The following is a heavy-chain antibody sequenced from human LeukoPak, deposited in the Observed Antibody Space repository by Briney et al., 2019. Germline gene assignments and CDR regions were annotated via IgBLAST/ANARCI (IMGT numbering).Heavy chain of an antibody. CDR3: ARDSYYDFWSGPLGMDV. J-gene: IGHJ6*02. V-gene: IGHV4-30-4*01. Sequence: SETLSLTCTVYGGSISSGDYYWNWIRQPPGKGLEWIGYIYYSGSTYYNPSLKSRVTISVDTSKNQFSLKLSSVTAADTAVYYCARDSYYDFWSGPLGMDVWGQGTTVTVSS. CDR2: IYYSGST. D-gene: IGHD3-3*01. CDR1: GGSISSGDYY.